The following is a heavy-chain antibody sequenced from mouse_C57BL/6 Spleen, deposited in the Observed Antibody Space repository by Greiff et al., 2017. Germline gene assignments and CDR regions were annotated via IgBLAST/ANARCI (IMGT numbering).Heavy chain of an antibody. CDR2: ISSGSSTI. V-gene: IGHV5-17*01. Sequence: EVKLMESGGGLVKPGGSLKLSCAASGFTFSDYGMHWVRQAPEKGLEWVAYISSGSSTIYYADTVKGRFTISRDNAKNTLFLQMTSLRSEDTAVYYCARDGYYSSPYAMDYWGQGTSVTVSS. CDR1: GFTFSDYG. J-gene: IGHJ4*01. CDR3: ARDGYYSSPYAMDY. D-gene: IGHD1-1*01.